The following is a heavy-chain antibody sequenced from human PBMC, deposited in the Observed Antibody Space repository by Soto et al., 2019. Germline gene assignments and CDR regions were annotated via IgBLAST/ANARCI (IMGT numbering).Heavy chain of an antibody. CDR3: AKDSEVAMIVVVIKGELDY. V-gene: IGHV3-23*01. Sequence: PGGSLRLSCAASGFTFSSYAMSWVRQAPGKGLEWVSAISGSGGSTYYADSMKGRFTISRDNSKNTLYPQMNSLRAEDTAVYYCAKDSEVAMIVVVIKGELDYWGQGTLVTVS. CDR1: GFTFSSYA. CDR2: ISGSGGST. D-gene: IGHD3-22*01. J-gene: IGHJ4*02.